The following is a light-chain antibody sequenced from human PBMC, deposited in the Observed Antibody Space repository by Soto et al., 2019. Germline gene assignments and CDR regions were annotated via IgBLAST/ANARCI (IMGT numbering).Light chain of an antibody. CDR2: GAS. CDR3: QQYNSWPPIT. CDR1: QSVRTK. Sequence: ETVMTHYPDTLYVSPRQPPTLSHAASQSVRTKLAWYQQKAGQAPRLLIYGASTRATGIPDRFSGSGSGTEFTLTISSLQSEDSAVYYCQQYNSWPPITFGQGTRLEIK. J-gene: IGKJ5*01. V-gene: IGKV3-15*01.